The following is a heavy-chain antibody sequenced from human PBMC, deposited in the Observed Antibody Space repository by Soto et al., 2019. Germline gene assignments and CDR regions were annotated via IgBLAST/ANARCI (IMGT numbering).Heavy chain of an antibody. CDR1: GYPYTSYV. D-gene: IGHD6-19*01. CDR2: ISAYNGNT. J-gene: IGHJ6*02. CDR3: ARVVATVAGPYGMDV. Sequence: QVQLVQCGAEVKKPGASVKVSCRASGYPYTSYVISWVRQARAQGLEWMGWISAYNGNTNFAQKLQGRVTMTTDTSTTTAYMELRSLRSDDTAVYYCARVVATVAGPYGMDVWGQGTTVTVSS. V-gene: IGHV1-18*01.